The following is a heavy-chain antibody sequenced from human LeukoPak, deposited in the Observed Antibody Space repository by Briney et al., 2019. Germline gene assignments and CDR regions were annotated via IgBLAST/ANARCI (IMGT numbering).Heavy chain of an antibody. CDR2: INPSGGST. D-gene: IGHD5-24*01. CDR1: GYTFTSYY. Sequence: VASVKVSCKASGYTFTSYYMHWVRRAPGQGLEWMGIINPSGGSTSYAQKFQGRVTMTRDTSTSTVYMELSSLRSEDTAVYYCARSLQEAAFDIWGQGTMVTVSS. CDR3: ARSLQEAAFDI. J-gene: IGHJ3*02. V-gene: IGHV1-46*01.